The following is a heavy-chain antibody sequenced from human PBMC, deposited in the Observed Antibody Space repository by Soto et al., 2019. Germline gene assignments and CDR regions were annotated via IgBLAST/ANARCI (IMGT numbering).Heavy chain of an antibody. V-gene: IGHV4-59*01. Sequence: SETLSLTCTVSGGSISRYYWSWIRQPPGKGLEWIGYMYNTGSTVYNPPFKSRVTISVDTSKNQSSLKLNSVTAADTAVYYCARDLWGYCGTDCYPLDVWGQGTTVT. CDR2: MYNTGST. D-gene: IGHD2-21*02. J-gene: IGHJ6*02. CDR3: ARDLWGYCGTDCYPLDV. CDR1: GGSISRYY.